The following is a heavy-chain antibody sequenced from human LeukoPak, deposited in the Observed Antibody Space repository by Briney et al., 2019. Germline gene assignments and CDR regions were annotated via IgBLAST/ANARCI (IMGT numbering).Heavy chain of an antibody. CDR1: GFTFSSYY. V-gene: IGHV3-74*03. CDR2: INSDGSST. Sequence: GGSLRLSCAASGFTFSSYYMHWVRQAPGKGLVWVSGINSDGSSTTYADSVKGRFTISRDNAKNTLYLQMNSLRAEDTAVYHCARVPHCSSSSCYSWFDPWGQGTLVTVSS. CDR3: ARVPHCSSSSCYSWFDP. J-gene: IGHJ5*02. D-gene: IGHD2-2*01.